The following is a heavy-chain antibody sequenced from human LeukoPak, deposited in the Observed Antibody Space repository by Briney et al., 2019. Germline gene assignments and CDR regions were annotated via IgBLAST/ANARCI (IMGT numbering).Heavy chain of an antibody. Sequence: GGSLRLSCAASGFTFSSYAMSWVRQAPGKGLEWVANIKQDGSEKYYVDSVKGRFTISRDNAKNSLYLQMNSLRAEDTAVYYCARVRGYCTNGVCYTYYWGQGTLVTVSS. D-gene: IGHD2-8*01. CDR3: ARVRGYCTNGVCYTYY. V-gene: IGHV3-7*01. CDR1: GFTFSSYA. CDR2: IKQDGSEK. J-gene: IGHJ4*02.